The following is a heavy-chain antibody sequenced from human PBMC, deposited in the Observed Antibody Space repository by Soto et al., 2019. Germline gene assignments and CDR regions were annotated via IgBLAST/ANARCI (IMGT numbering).Heavy chain of an antibody. CDR2: IYYSGST. D-gene: IGHD6-25*01. Sequence: QVQLQESGPGLVKASETLSLTCTVSGGSISTYYWSWIRQPPGKGLEWIGYIYYSGSTKYNPSLKCRVPLSVDTSKNQFSLKLNSVTAADTAVYYCARDDGFRTEYFHYWGQGILVTVSS. V-gene: IGHV4-59*01. J-gene: IGHJ1*01. CDR3: ARDDGFRTEYFHY. CDR1: GGSISTYY.